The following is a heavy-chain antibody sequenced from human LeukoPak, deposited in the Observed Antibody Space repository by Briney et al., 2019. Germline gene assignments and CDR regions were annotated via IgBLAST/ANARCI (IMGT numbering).Heavy chain of an antibody. D-gene: IGHD3-10*01. CDR3: ASSREGMVRGAMGY. CDR2: IYHSGST. V-gene: IGHV4-39*07. CDR1: GGSISSSSYY. Sequence: SETLSLTCTVSGGSISSSSYYWGWIRQPPGKGLEWIGEIYHSGSTNYNPSLKSRVTISVDKSKNQFSLKLSSVTAADTAVYYCASSREGMVRGAMGYWGQGTLVTVSS. J-gene: IGHJ4*02.